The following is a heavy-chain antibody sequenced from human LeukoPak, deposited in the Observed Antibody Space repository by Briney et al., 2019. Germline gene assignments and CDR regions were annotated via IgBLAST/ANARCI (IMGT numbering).Heavy chain of an antibody. J-gene: IGHJ5*02. V-gene: IGHV3-21*01. CDR2: ISSSSSYI. D-gene: IGHD3-10*01. CDR1: GFTFSSYS. Sequence: GGSLRLSCAASGFTFSSYSMNWVRQAPGKGLEWVSSISSSSSYIYYADSVKGRFTISRDSAKNSLYLQMNSLRAEDTAVYYCAKVPLMVRGVIWWFDPWGQGTLVTVSS. CDR3: AKVPLMVRGVIWWFDP.